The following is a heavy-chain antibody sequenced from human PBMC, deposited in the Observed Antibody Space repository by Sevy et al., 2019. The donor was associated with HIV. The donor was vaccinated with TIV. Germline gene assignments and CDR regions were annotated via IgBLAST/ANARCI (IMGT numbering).Heavy chain of an antibody. Sequence: GGSLRLSCAASGFIFSSYVMSWVRQAPGKGLEWVSSISGSGGYTYYADSVKGRFTISRDNSNNMLYLQMNSPRAEDTAIYYCEAITTAGRDYWGQGTLVTVSS. V-gene: IGHV3-23*01. CDR1: GFIFSSYV. CDR2: ISGSGGYT. J-gene: IGHJ4*02. D-gene: IGHD1-1*01. CDR3: EAITTAGRDY.